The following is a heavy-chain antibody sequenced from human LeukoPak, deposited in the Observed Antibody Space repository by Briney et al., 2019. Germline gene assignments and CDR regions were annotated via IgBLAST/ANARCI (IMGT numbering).Heavy chain of an antibody. V-gene: IGHV1-69*13. CDR3: ARDVIGSSEDYYYYGMDV. CDR2: IIPIFGTA. Sequence: ASVKVSCKASGGTFSSYAISWVRQAPGQGLEWMGGIIPIFGTANYAQKFQGRVTITADESTSTAYMELSSLRSEDTAVYYCARDVIGSSEDYYYYGMDVWGQGTTVTVSS. CDR1: GGTFSSYA. J-gene: IGHJ6*02. D-gene: IGHD6-6*01.